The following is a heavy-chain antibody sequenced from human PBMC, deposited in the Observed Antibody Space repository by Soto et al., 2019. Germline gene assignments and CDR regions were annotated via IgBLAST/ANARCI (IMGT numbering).Heavy chain of an antibody. J-gene: IGHJ6*02. Sequence: GGSLRLSCAASGFAFSSYGMHWVRQAPGKGLEWVAVISYDGRNKYYADSVKGRFTISRDNSKNTLYLQMSSLRAEDTAVYYCVKDGSSGWPYYYGLDVWGQGTTVTVSS. CDR3: VKDGSSGWPYYYGLDV. CDR1: GFAFSSYG. V-gene: IGHV3-30*18. D-gene: IGHD6-19*01. CDR2: ISYDGRNK.